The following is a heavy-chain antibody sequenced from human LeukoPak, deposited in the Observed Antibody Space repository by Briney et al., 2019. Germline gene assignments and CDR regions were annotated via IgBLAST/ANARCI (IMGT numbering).Heavy chain of an antibody. J-gene: IGHJ4*02. CDR1: GFTFNSYS. CDR2: IWYDGSNK. V-gene: IGHV3-33*08. D-gene: IGHD3-22*01. Sequence: PGGSLRLSCRASGFTFNSYSMNWVRQAPGKGLEWVAVIWYDGSNKYYADSVKGRFTISRGNSKNTLYLQMNSLRAEDTAVYYCARDRLPYDSSGYYDYWGQGTLVTVSS. CDR3: ARDRLPYDSSGYYDY.